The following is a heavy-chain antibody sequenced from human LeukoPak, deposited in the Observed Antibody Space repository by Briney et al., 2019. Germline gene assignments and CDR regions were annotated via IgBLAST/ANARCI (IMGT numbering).Heavy chain of an antibody. CDR1: GYTFTSYA. CDR2: INAGNGNT. Sequence: ASVKVSCKASGYTFTSYAMHWVRQAPGQRHEWMGWINAGNGNTKYSQKFQGRVTITRDTSASTAYMELSSLRSEDTAVYYCARELGDILTGYTAPYYYYGMDVWGKGTTVTVSS. CDR3: ARELGDILTGYTAPYYYYGMDV. J-gene: IGHJ6*04. D-gene: IGHD3-9*01. V-gene: IGHV1-3*01.